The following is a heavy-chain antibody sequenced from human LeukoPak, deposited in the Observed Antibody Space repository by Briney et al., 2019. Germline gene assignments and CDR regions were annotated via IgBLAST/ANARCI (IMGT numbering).Heavy chain of an antibody. V-gene: IGHV4-59*01. D-gene: IGHD3-22*01. CDR1: GGSISSYY. J-gene: IGHJ1*01. Sequence: SETLSLTCTVSGGSISSYYWSWIRQPPGKGLEWIGYIYYSGSTNHNLSLKSRVTISVDTSKNQFSLKLSSVTAADTAVYYCARGGPITMIERYFQHWGQGTLVTVSS. CDR2: IYYSGST. CDR3: ARGGPITMIERYFQH.